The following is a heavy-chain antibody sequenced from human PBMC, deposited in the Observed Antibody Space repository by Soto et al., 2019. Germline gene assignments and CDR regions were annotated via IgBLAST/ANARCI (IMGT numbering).Heavy chain of an antibody. CDR1: GFTFSSYA. J-gene: IGHJ4*02. V-gene: IGHV3-30-3*01. CDR3: ARDLGSIDY. D-gene: IGHD2-15*01. CDR2: ISYDGSNK. Sequence: QVQLVESGGGVVQPGRSLRLSCAASGFTFSSYAMHWVRQAPGKGLEWVAVISYDGSNKYYADSVKGRFTISRDNSKNTLYLQMNSLRAEDTAVYYCARDLGSIDYWGQGTLVTVSS.